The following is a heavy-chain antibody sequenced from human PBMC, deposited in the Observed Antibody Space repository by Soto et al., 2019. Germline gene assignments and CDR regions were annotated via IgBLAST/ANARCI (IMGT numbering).Heavy chain of an antibody. Sequence: GGSLRLSCAASGFTFSSYAMSWVRQAPGKGLEWVSAISGSGGSTYYADSVKGRFTISRDNSKNTLYLQMNSLRAEDTAVYYCAKDPPGYYDSSGYYLVTAFDYWGQGTLVTVSS. V-gene: IGHV3-23*01. CDR2: ISGSGGST. CDR3: AKDPPGYYDSSGYYLVTAFDY. D-gene: IGHD3-22*01. CDR1: GFTFSSYA. J-gene: IGHJ4*02.